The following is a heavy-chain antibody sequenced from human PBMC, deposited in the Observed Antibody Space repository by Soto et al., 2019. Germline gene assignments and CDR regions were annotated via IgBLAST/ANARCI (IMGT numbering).Heavy chain of an antibody. CDR1: GYTFTRYG. CDR2: ISAYNGNT. D-gene: IGHD5-18*01. J-gene: IGHJ4*02. CDR3: ARVGYSYGQYYFDY. Sequence: ASVKVSRKAFGYTFTRYGISWVRQAPGQGLEWMGWISAYNGNTNYAQKLQGRVTMTTDTSTSTAYMELRSLRSDDTAVYYCARVGYSYGQYYFDYWGQGTLVTVSS. V-gene: IGHV1-18*01.